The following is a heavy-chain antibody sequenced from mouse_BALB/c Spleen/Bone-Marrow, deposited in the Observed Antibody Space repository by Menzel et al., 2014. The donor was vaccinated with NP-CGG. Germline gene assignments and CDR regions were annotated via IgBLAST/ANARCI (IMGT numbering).Heavy chain of an antibody. CDR3: ASYYYGHYFDY. CDR2: IDPANGNT. V-gene: IGHV14-3*02. CDR1: GFNIKDTY. J-gene: IGHJ2*01. D-gene: IGHD1-1*01. Sequence: VQLQQSGAELAKPGASVKLSCTASGFNIKDTYMHWVKQRPEQGLEWIGRIDPANGNTKYDPKFQGKAPITADTSSNTAYLQLSSLTSEDTAVYYCASYYYGHYFDYWGQGTTLTVSS.